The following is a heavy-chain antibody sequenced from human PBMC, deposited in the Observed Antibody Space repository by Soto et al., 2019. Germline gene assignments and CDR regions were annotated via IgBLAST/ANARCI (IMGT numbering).Heavy chain of an antibody. J-gene: IGHJ3*02. CDR1: GGSISSYY. V-gene: IGHV4-59*01. Sequence: SETLSLTCTVSGGSISSYYWSWIRQPPGKGLEWIGYIYYSGSTNYNPSLKSRVTISVDTSKSQFSLKLSSVTAADTAVYYCARDKERYDFWSGYSDAFDIWGQGTMVTVSS. D-gene: IGHD3-3*01. CDR2: IYYSGST. CDR3: ARDKERYDFWSGYSDAFDI.